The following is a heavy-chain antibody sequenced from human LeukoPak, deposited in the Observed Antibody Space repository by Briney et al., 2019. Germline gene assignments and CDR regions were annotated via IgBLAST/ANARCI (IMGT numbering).Heavy chain of an antibody. CDR3: ARELRGGSGSYQAFDI. CDR1: GFTFSSYG. D-gene: IGHD3-10*01. Sequence: GSLRLSCAASGFTFSSYGMHWVRQAPGKGLEWVAVISYDGSNKYYADSVKGRFTISRDNSKNTLYLQMNSLRAEDTAVYYCARELRGGSGSYQAFDIWGQGTMVTVSS. CDR2: ISYDGSNK. J-gene: IGHJ3*02. V-gene: IGHV3-30*03.